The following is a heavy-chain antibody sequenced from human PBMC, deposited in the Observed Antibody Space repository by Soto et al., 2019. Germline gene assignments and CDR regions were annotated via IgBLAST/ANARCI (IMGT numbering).Heavy chain of an antibody. V-gene: IGHV4-34*01. Sequence: SETLSLTCAVYGGSFSGYYWSWIRQPPGKGLEWIGETNHSGSTNYNPSLKSRVTISVDTSKNQFSLKLSSVTAADTAVYYCARELYGLYYYYGMDVWGQGTTVTVSS. CDR2: TNHSGST. D-gene: IGHD1-26*01. J-gene: IGHJ6*02. CDR3: ARELYGLYYYYGMDV. CDR1: GGSFSGYY.